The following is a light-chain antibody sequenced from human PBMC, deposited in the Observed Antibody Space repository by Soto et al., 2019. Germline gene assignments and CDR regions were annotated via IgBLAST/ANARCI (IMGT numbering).Light chain of an antibody. J-gene: IGKJ4*01. V-gene: IGKV3-11*01. CDR3: QQRSDWPGLT. CDR1: QSVGSS. CDR2: DAS. Sequence: EIVLTQSPATLSLSPGERATLSCRASQSVGSSLAWYQHKPGQAPRLLIYDASNRATGIPARFSGIGSGADFTLIISSLEPEDFAVYYCQQRSDWPGLTFGGGTKVEIK.